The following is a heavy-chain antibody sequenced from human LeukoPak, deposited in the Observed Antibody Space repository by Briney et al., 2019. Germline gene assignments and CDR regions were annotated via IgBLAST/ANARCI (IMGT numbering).Heavy chain of an antibody. CDR2: IIPIFGTA. Sequence: SVKVSCKASGGTFSSYAISWVRQAPGQGLEWMGRIIPIFGTANYAQKFQGRVTITTDESTSTAYMELSSLRSEDKAVYYCARVGSYYFDYWGQGTLVTVSS. V-gene: IGHV1-69*05. D-gene: IGHD1-26*01. CDR1: GGTFSSYA. CDR3: ARVGSYYFDY. J-gene: IGHJ4*02.